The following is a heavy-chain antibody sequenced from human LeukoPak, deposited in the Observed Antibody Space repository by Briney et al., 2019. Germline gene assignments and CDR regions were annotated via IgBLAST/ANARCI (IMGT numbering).Heavy chain of an antibody. CDR2: INHSGST. V-gene: IGHV4-34*01. Sequence: KPSETLSHTCAVYGGSFSGYYWSWIRQPPGKGLEWIGEINHSGSTNYNPSLKSRVTISVDTSKNQFSLKLSSVTAADTAVYYCARVRATYYYDSSGYSFDYWGQGTLVTVSS. D-gene: IGHD3-22*01. CDR3: ARVRATYYYDSSGYSFDY. J-gene: IGHJ4*02. CDR1: GGSFSGYY.